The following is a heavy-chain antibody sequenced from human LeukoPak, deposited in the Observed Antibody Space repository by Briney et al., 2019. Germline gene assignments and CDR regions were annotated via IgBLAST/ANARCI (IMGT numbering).Heavy chain of an antibody. J-gene: IGHJ4*02. Sequence: PGGFLRLSCAASGFTFSSYWMHWVRQGPGKGLVWVSRIKSDGSSIRYADFVKGRFTISRDNAKNTLWLQTNSLRAEDTAVYYCATDLDYGGYSHFDFWGQGTLVTVSS. CDR1: GFTFSSYW. CDR2: IKSDGSSI. D-gene: IGHD4-23*01. CDR3: ATDLDYGGYSHFDF. V-gene: IGHV3-74*01.